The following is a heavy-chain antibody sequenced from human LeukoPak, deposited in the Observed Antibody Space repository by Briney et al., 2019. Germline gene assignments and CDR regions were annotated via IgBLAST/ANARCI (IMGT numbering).Heavy chain of an antibody. V-gene: IGHV3-20*04. CDR3: AREGTYDSSGLDY. D-gene: IGHD3-22*01. Sequence: PGGALRLSCAASLFTLDDYVVSWVRQAPGKGREWVSGINWNGGSTGYADSLRGRFTISRDNAKNSLYLQMNRLRAEDTALYYCAREGTYDSSGLDYGGQGTLVTVSS. J-gene: IGHJ4*02. CDR2: INWNGGST. CDR1: LFTLDDYV.